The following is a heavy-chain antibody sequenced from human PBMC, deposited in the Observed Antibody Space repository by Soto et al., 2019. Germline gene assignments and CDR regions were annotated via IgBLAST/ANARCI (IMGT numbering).Heavy chain of an antibody. V-gene: IGHV5-51*01. D-gene: IGHD6-19*01. Sequence: GECLKISCNCSGYSFTSYWIGWARQMPGKGLEWMGIIYPGDSDTTYSTPFQAHVTISADKSISNAYLQWSSLKASDTVMYYCARWFAVAGTPDFDYWGQGTLVTGSS. J-gene: IGHJ4*02. CDR3: ARWFAVAGTPDFDY. CDR2: IYPGDSDT. CDR1: GYSFTSYW.